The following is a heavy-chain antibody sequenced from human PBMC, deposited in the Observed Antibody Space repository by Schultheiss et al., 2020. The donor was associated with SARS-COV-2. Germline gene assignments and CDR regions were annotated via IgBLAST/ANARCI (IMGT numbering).Heavy chain of an antibody. Sequence: GESLKISCAASGFNFWNYGMHWVRQAPGKGLEWVSGIGGGRGDRYYADSVKGRFTISRDNAKNSLYLQMNSLRDEDTAIYYCARVGYYDFWSGYSSYYFDCWGQGTLVTVSS. V-gene: IGHV3-48*02. J-gene: IGHJ4*02. D-gene: IGHD3-3*01. CDR3: ARVGYYDFWSGYSSYYFDC. CDR1: GFNFWNYG. CDR2: IGGGRGDR.